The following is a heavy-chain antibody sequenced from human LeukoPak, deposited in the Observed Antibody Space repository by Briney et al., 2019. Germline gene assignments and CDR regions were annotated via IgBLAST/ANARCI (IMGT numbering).Heavy chain of an antibody. Sequence: TGGSLRLSCAASGFTFSSYSMKWVRQTPGKGLEWVSSISSSSSYIYYVDSVKGRFTISRDNAKNSLYLQMNSLRAEDTAVYYCARAYSSSSGGLCGYWGQGTLVTVSS. CDR2: ISSSSSYI. V-gene: IGHV3-21*01. CDR1: GFTFSSYS. CDR3: ARAYSSSSGGLCGY. J-gene: IGHJ4*02. D-gene: IGHD6-6*01.